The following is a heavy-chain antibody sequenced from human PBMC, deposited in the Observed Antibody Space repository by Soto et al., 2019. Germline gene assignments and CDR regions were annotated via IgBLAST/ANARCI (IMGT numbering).Heavy chain of an antibody. Sequence: VSVKVSCKASGYTFTSYGISWVRQAPGQGLEWMGWISAYNGNTNYEQKLQGRVTMTTDTSTSTAYMELRSLRSDDTAVYYCARNGVVVTPTRLGWFDPWGQGTLVTVSS. CDR2: ISAYNGNT. CDR1: GYTFTSYG. J-gene: IGHJ5*02. D-gene: IGHD2-21*02. V-gene: IGHV1-18*01. CDR3: ARNGVVVTPTRLGWFDP.